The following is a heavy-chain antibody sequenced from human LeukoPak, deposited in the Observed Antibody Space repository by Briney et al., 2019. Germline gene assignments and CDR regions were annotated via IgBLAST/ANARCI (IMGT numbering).Heavy chain of an antibody. CDR2: IWYDGSNK. Sequence: GGSLRLSCAASGFTFSSYGMHWFRQAPGKGLEWVAVIWYDGSNKYYADSVKGRFTISRDNSKNTLYLQMNSLRAEDTAVYYCARGDYGDYSSPDYWGQGTLVTVSS. V-gene: IGHV3-33*01. CDR1: GFTFSSYG. CDR3: ARGDYGDYSSPDY. D-gene: IGHD4-17*01. J-gene: IGHJ4*02.